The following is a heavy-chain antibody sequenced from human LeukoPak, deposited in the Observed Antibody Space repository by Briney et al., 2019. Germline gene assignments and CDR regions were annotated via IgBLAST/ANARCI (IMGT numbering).Heavy chain of an antibody. J-gene: IGHJ6*03. CDR2: INPNRGGT. D-gene: IGHD4-11*01. Sequence: ASVKVSCKASGYTFTGYYMHWVRQAPGQGLEWMGWINPNRGGTNYAQKFQGRVTMTRDTSISTAYMELSRLRSDDTAVYYCARDGAVTVDIPYYYYYMDVWGKGTTVTVSS. V-gene: IGHV1-2*02. CDR3: ARDGAVTVDIPYYYYYMDV. CDR1: GYTFTGYY.